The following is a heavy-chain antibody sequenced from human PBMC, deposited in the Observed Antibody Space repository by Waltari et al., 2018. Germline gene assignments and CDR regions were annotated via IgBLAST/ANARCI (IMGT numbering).Heavy chain of an antibody. V-gene: IGHV4-59*01. CDR1: GGSISGFY. Sequence: QVQLQESGPSLLKPSETLSLICTVSGGSISGFYWSWVRQPPGKGLDWIGYIYYTGSTNFHPSLNGRVTISVDTSKNQFSLNLSSVPSADTAFYYCARGGGGDWEWFDPWGQGTLVTVSS. CDR3: ARGGGGDWEWFDP. D-gene: IGHD2-21*02. CDR2: IYYTGST. J-gene: IGHJ5*02.